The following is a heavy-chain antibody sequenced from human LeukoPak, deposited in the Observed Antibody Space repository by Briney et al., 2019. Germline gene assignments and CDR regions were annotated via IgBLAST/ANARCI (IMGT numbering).Heavy chain of an antibody. CDR2: INPNSGGT. D-gene: IGHD3-3*01. Sequence: GASVKVSCKASGYTFTGYYMHWVRQAPGQGLEWMGWINPNSGGTNYAQKFQGRVTMTRDTSISTAYMELSRLRSDDTAVYYCARGPGVRYDFWSGYYSAWFDPWGQGTLVTVSS. CDR3: ARGPGVRYDFWSGYYSAWFDP. CDR1: GYTFTGYY. V-gene: IGHV1-2*02. J-gene: IGHJ5*02.